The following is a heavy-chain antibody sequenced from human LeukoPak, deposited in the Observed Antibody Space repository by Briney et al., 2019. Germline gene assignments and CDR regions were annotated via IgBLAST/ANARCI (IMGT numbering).Heavy chain of an antibody. CDR3: AREVGATTGFDY. CDR1: GFTFSSYW. Sequence: GGSLRLPCAASGFTFSSYWMHWVRQAPGKGLVWVSRINSDGSSTSYADSVKGRFTISRDNAKNTLYLQMNSLRAEDTAVYYCAREVGATTGFDYWGQGTLVTVSS. CDR2: INSDGSST. J-gene: IGHJ4*02. D-gene: IGHD1-26*01. V-gene: IGHV3-74*01.